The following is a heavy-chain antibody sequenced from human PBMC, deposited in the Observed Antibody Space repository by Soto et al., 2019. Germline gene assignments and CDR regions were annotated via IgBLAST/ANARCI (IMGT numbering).Heavy chain of an antibody. J-gene: IGHJ6*02. CDR2: ISSSSYI. CDR1: GFTFSSYS. D-gene: IGHD3-10*01. CDR3: ARSKGSKYGMDV. Sequence: GSLRLSCAASGFTFSSYSMNWVRQAPGKGLEWVSSISSSSYIYYADSVKGRFTISRDNAKNSLYLQMNSLRAEDTAVYYCARSKGSKYGMDVWGQGTTVTVSS. V-gene: IGHV3-21*01.